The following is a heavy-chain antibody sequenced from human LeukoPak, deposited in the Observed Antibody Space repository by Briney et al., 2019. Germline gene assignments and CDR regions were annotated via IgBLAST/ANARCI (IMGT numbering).Heavy chain of an antibody. Sequence: GGSLRLSCAASRFTVSSNYMSWVRQAPGKGLEWVSVIYSGGSTYYADSVKGRFTISRDNSKNTLYLQMNSLRAEDTAVYYCAKGTSWLSPYYYMDVWGTGTTVTVSS. CDR1: RFTVSSNY. J-gene: IGHJ6*03. V-gene: IGHV3-66*01. D-gene: IGHD2-2*01. CDR2: IYSGGST. CDR3: AKGTSWLSPYYYMDV.